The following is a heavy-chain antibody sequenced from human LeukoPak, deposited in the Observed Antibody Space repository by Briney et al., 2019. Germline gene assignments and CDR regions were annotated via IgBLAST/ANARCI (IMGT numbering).Heavy chain of an antibody. CDR1: GFTFDDFA. D-gene: IGHD1-14*01. CDR2: ISWNSGSK. V-gene: IGHV3-9*01. CDR3: AKDRGDNRRSYGPYLDV. J-gene: IGHJ6*03. Sequence: PGGSLRLSCTASGFTFDDFAMHWVLQVPGKGLEWVSGISWNSGSKGYTESVRGRFLISRDNARKSLYLQMDSLRAEDTALYYCAKDRGDNRRSYGPYLDVWGIGTPVTVSS.